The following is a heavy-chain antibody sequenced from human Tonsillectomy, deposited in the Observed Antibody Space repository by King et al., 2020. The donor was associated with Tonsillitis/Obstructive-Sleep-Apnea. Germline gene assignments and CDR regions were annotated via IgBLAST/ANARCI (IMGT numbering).Heavy chain of an antibody. J-gene: IGHJ4*02. Sequence: VQLVESGGGVVQPGRSLRLSCAASGFTFSSYAMHWVRQAPGKGLEWVAVISYDGSNKYYADSVKGRFTISRDNSKNTLYLQMNSLRAEDTAVYYCARTVKDYFDYWGQGTLATVSS. CDR1: GFTFSSYA. CDR3: ARTVKDYFDY. D-gene: IGHD4-11*01. CDR2: ISYDGSNK. V-gene: IGHV3-30*04.